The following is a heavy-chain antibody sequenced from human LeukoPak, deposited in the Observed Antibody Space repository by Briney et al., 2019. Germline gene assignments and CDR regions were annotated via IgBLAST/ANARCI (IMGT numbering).Heavy chain of an antibody. CDR1: GYTFSSYG. V-gene: IGHV1-18*01. CDR3: ARDPKYYYDSSGYYYDY. D-gene: IGHD3-22*01. J-gene: IGHJ4*02. Sequence: GSVKVSCKASGYTFSSYGISWVRQAPGKGVEGMGWISAYNANTKYAPKRQGRVTMTTHTSTSTAYMELRSLISDDTAVYYCARDPKYYYDSSGYYYDYWGQGTLVTVSS. CDR2: ISAYNANT.